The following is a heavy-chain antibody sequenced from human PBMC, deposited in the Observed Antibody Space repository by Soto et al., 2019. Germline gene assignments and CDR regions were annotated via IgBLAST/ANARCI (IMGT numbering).Heavy chain of an antibody. D-gene: IGHD6-13*01. CDR2: ISAYNGNT. J-gene: IGHJ4*02. V-gene: IGHV1-18*01. CDR1: GYTFPSYG. Sequence: GVSVTVSCKACGYTFPSYGISRVRQAPGQGLEWMGWISAYNGNTNYAQKLQGRVTMTTDTSTSTAYMELRSLRSDDTAVYYCARDPEYSSSWYLLYWCQATLVTVSS. CDR3: ARDPEYSSSWYLLY.